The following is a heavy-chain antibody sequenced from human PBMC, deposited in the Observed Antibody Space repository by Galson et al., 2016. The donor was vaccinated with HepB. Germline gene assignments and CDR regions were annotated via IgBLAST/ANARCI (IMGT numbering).Heavy chain of an antibody. V-gene: IGHV1-2*04. Sequence: SVKVSCKASGYTFTDYYMHWVRQAPGQGLEWMGWISPNSGGTNYAHKFQGWVTMTRDTSISTGYMELSRLRSDDTAVYYCARAGFLEWLSDIDVWGQGTTVTV. CDR3: ARAGFLEWLSDIDV. CDR1: GYTFTDYY. J-gene: IGHJ6*02. D-gene: IGHD3-3*01. CDR2: ISPNSGGT.